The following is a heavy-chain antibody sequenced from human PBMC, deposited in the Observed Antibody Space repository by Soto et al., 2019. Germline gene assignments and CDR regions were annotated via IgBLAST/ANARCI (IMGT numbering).Heavy chain of an antibody. CDR3: ARGDYPFPYYYYGLDV. CDR1: GFPSSTYGFSTYA. D-gene: IGHD4-17*01. J-gene: IGHJ6*02. Sequence: SGGSLRLSCLASGFPSSTYGFSTYAMTWVRQPPGKGLEWVSVITGSGGHSYYADSVKGRFTISRDNSRNTLFLQMDSLRADDTAVYYCARGDYPFPYYYYGLDVWGLGTTVTVSS. CDR2: ITGSGGHS. V-gene: IGHV3-23*01.